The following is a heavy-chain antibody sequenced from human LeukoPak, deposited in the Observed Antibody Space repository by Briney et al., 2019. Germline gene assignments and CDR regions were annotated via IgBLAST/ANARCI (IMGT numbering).Heavy chain of an antibody. Sequence: SETLSLTCAVYGGSFSGYYWSWIRQPPGKGLEWIGEINHSGSTNYNPSLKSRVTISVDTSKNQFSLKLSSVTAADTAVYYCARERGVLGSFDIWGQGSTVTVSS. V-gene: IGHV4-34*01. J-gene: IGHJ3*02. CDR2: INHSGST. CDR3: ARERGVLGSFDI. CDR1: GGSFSGYY. D-gene: IGHD3-16*01.